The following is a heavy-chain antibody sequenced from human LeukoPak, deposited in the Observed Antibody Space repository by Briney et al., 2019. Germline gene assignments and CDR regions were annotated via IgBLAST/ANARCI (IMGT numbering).Heavy chain of an antibody. CDR2: ISAYNGNT. CDR3: ARDNEVADGYYYYYYMDV. D-gene: IGHD6-19*01. Sequence: GASVKVSCKASSYTFTNYAFTWGRQPPGQGLEWIGWISAYNGNTNYAQKLQGRVTMTTDTSTSTAYMELRSLRSDDTAVYYCARDNEVADGYYYYYYMDVWGKGTTVTVSS. V-gene: IGHV1-18*01. CDR1: SYTFTNYA. J-gene: IGHJ6*03.